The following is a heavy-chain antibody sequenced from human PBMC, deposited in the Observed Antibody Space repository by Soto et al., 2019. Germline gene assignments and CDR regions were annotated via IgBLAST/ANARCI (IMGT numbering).Heavy chain of an antibody. V-gene: IGHV3-43D*04. D-gene: IGHD3-3*01. J-gene: IGHJ4*02. CDR2: ICWDGGST. CDR3: ARAPRTLRFLEWLLSIDY. CDR1: GFTFGDYA. Sequence: GGSLRLSCAASGFTFGDYAMHWVRQAPGKGLEWVAVICWDGGSTYYADSVKGRFTISRDNSKNSLYLQMNSLRAEDTAAYYCARAPRTLRFLEWLLSIDYWGQGTLVTVS.